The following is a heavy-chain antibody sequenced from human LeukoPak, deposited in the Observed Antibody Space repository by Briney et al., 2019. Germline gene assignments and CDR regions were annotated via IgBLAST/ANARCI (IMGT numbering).Heavy chain of an antibody. CDR1: GGSISSYY. J-gene: IGHJ4*02. CDR2: IYYSGNT. Sequence: ETSETLSLTCTATGGSISSYYWSWIRQPPGKGLEWIGYIYYSGNTNYNPSLKSRVTISIDTSKNQFSLKLSSVTAADTAVYHCARVGDGNFDYWGQGTLVTVSP. V-gene: IGHV4-59*01. D-gene: IGHD3-10*01. CDR3: ARVGDGNFDY.